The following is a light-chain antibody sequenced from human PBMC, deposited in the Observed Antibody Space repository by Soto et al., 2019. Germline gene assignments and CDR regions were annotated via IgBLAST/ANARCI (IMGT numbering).Light chain of an antibody. CDR3: QQLPSYFTWT. CDR2: AAS. J-gene: IGKJ1*01. Sequence: IQLTQSPSSLSASVGDRVTITCRASQGISSYLAWYQQKPWQAPKLLIYAASTLQSGVPSRFSGSGSGTDFTLTISNLQPEDFATYYCQQLPSYFTWTFGQGTKVDIK. CDR1: QGISSY. V-gene: IGKV1-9*01.